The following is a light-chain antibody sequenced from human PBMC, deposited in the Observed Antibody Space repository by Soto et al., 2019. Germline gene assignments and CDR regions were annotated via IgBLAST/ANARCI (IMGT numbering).Light chain of an antibody. Sequence: EILMTQSPTTLSVSPGERATLSCRASQSVSSNLAWYQQKPGQAPGLLVYDASTRATDIPARFSGSESGTDFTLTISSLQSEDFALYYCQQYDDWPLTFGGGTKVEIK. V-gene: IGKV3D-15*01. CDR2: DAS. CDR3: QQYDDWPLT. CDR1: QSVSSN. J-gene: IGKJ4*01.